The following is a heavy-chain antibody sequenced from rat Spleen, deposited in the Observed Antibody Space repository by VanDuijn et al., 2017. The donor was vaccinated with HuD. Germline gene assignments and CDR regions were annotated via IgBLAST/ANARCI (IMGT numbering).Heavy chain of an antibody. D-gene: IGHD1-9*01. CDR2: ISYDVGRI. V-gene: IGHV5-29*01. Sequence: EVQLVETDGGLVQPGRSLKLSCAASGFTFSDYYMAWVRQAPTKGLEWVATISYDVGRIFYRDSVKGRFTISRNNAKSSLYLQMDSRRSGDTATYNCARHGYNSYLDYWGQGVMVTVSS. CDR1: GFTFSDYY. CDR3: ARHGYNSYLDY. J-gene: IGHJ2*01.